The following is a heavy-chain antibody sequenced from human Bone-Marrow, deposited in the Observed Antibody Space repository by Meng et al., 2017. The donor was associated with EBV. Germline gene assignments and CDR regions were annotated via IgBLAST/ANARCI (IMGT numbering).Heavy chain of an antibody. D-gene: IGHD3-10*01. V-gene: IGHV3-30*03. CDR1: GFTFSSYG. J-gene: IGHJ5*02. Sequence: VQLXXXXXGVVXPXXXLRLXXXASGFTFSSYGMHWVRQAPGKGLEWVAVISYDGSNKYYADSVKGRFTISRDNSKNTLYLQMNSLRAEDTAVYYCARNDSGSSNWFDPWGQGTLVTVSS. CDR2: ISYDGSNK. CDR3: ARNDSGSSNWFDP.